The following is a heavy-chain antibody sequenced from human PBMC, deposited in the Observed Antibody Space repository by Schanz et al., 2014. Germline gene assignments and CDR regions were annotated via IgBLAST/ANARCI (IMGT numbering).Heavy chain of an antibody. J-gene: IGHJ4*02. Sequence: EVQLVESGGGLVEPGGSLRLSCEASGFTFSTSAMSWVRQAPGKGLEWVSSLGGSTGGIYYADSVRGRFTISRDNSKNTLYLQMNSLRGDDTAIYYCVKGGTNTLDSWGQGTLVTVSS. CDR3: VKGGTNTLDS. CDR2: LGGSTGGI. V-gene: IGHV3-23*04. CDR1: GFTFSTSA.